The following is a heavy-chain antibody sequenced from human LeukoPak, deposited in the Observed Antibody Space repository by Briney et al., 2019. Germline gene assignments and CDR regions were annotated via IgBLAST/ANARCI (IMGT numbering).Heavy chain of an antibody. CDR3: ARALPWGAFDI. CDR1: GGSIRSYS. D-gene: IGHD3-16*01. Sequence: SETLSLTCTVSGGSIRSYSWSWFRHPPGKGLEWIGYIYYSGSTNYNPSLKSRVTISVDTSKNQFSLKLSSVTAADTAVYYCARALPWGAFDIWGQGTMVTVSS. V-gene: IGHV4-59*01. CDR2: IYYSGST. J-gene: IGHJ3*02.